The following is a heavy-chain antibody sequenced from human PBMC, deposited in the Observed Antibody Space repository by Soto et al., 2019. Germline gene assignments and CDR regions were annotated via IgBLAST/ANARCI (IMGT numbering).Heavy chain of an antibody. CDR1: GGSISSGGYY. D-gene: IGHD3-10*01. Sequence: QVQLQESGPGLVKPSQTLSLTCTVSGGSISSGGYYWSWIRQHPGKGLEWIGYIYYSGSTYYNPSLKSRVTRSVDTAKNQFSLKLSSVTAADTAVYYCARTRPHYYGSGSYYTPPHYFDYWGQGTLVTVSS. J-gene: IGHJ4*02. CDR2: IYYSGST. CDR3: ARTRPHYYGSGSYYTPPHYFDY. V-gene: IGHV4-31*03.